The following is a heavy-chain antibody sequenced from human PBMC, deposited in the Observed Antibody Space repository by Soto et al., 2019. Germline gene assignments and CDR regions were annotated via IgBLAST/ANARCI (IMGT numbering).Heavy chain of an antibody. Sequence: QVQLVQSGAEVKKPGASVKVSCKASGYTFTSYGITWVRQAPGQGLEWMGWITTYNGDTNRAQKLQGRVTMTTDTSTTTAYMELRSLRSDDTAVYYWARDPVSDWNDVSGGMDVWGQGTTVTVSS. CDR1: GYTFTSYG. CDR3: ARDPVSDWNDVSGGMDV. D-gene: IGHD1-1*01. J-gene: IGHJ6*02. V-gene: IGHV1-18*01. CDR2: ITTYNGDT.